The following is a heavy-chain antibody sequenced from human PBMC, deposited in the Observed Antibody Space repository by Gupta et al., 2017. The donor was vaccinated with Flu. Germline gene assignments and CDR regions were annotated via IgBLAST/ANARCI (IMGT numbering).Heavy chain of an antibody. Sequence: QVQLQESGPGLVKSSETLSLTCAVSGGSISGYYWSWVRRPPGKGLEWIGYIYINGATNYNPSLKSRATISLDTSKRQFSLKVNSMKPADTAVYYCARLAYDGDQRWYFDNWGQVTLVTVS. CDR1: GGSISGYY. V-gene: IGHV4-59*01. CDR3: ARLAYDGDQRWYFDN. CDR2: IYINGAT. D-gene: IGHD2-21*01. J-gene: IGHJ4*02.